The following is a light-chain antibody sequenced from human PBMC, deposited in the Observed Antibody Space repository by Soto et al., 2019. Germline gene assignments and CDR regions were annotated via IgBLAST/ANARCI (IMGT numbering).Light chain of an antibody. J-gene: IGKJ1*01. V-gene: IGKV1-9*01. CDR2: GAS. Sequence: DIQLTQSPSFLSASVGDRVTITCRASQGISSYLAWFQQKPGRAPNLLIYGASTLQSGVPSRFSGSGSGTDFTLTISSLQPDDFATYYCQHYNSYSEAFGQGTKVDIK. CDR1: QGISSY. CDR3: QHYNSYSEA.